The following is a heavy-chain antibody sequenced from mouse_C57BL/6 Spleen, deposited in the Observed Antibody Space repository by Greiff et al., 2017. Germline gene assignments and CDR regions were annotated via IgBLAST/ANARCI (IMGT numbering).Heavy chain of an antibody. CDR1: GYTFTSYW. D-gene: IGHD1-1*01. J-gene: IGHJ1*03. Sequence: QVQLQQPGAELVMPGASVKLSCKASGYTFTSYWMHWVKQRPEQGLEWIGEIDPSDSYTKYNQKFKGKSTLTVDKSSSTAYMQLSSLTSEDSAVYYCASLYYGSSYGYFDVWGTGTTVTVSS. CDR2: IDPSDSYT. CDR3: ASLYYGSSYGYFDV. V-gene: IGHV1-69*01.